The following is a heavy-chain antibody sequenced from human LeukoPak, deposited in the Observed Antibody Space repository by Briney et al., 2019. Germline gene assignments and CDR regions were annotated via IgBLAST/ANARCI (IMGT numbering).Heavy chain of an antibody. CDR1: GYTFSNYG. Sequence: GGSLRLSCAASGYTFSNYGIHWVRQAPGKGLEWVAVISSDGSTKYYADSVKGRFTISRDNAKNSLYLQMNSLRIDDTAVYYCARKGLPDHWGQGILVTVSS. J-gene: IGHJ4*02. V-gene: IGHV3-30*03. CDR3: ARKGLPDH. CDR2: ISSDGSTK.